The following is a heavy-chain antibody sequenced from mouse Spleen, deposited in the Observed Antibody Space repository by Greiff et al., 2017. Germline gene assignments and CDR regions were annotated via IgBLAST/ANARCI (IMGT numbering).Heavy chain of an antibody. CDR1: GFTFSSYG. CDR2: ISSGGSYT. CDR3: ARHRGSSWYFDV. D-gene: IGHD1-1*01. Sequence: EVKLVESGGDLVKPGGSLKLSCAASGFTFSSYGMSWVRQTPDKRLEWVATISSGGSYTYYPDSVKGRFTISRDNAKNTLYLQMSSLKSEDTAMYYCARHRGSSWYFDVWGTGTTVTVSS. V-gene: IGHV5-6*01. J-gene: IGHJ1*03.